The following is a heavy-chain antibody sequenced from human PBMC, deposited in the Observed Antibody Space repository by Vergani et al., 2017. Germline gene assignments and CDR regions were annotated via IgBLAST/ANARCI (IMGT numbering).Heavy chain of an antibody. Sequence: QVQLVQSGAEVKKPGASVKVSCKASGYTFTSYAMHWVRQAPGQRLEWMGWINAGNGNTKYSQKFQGRVTITRDTSASTAYMELSSLRSEATAVYYCARDRDPGYCSGGSCYIFDYWGQGTLVTVSS. CDR2: INAGNGNT. D-gene: IGHD2-15*01. J-gene: IGHJ4*02. CDR1: GYTFTSYA. CDR3: ARDRDPGYCSGGSCYIFDY. V-gene: IGHV1-3*01.